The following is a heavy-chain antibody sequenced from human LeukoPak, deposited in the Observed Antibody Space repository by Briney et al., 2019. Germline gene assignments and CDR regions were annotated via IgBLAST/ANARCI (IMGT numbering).Heavy chain of an antibody. Sequence: GGSLRLSCAASGFTFSSYSMNWVRQAPGKGLEWVSSIISSSSYIYYADSVKGRFTISRDNAKNSLYLQMNSLRAEDTAVYYCARATYYYDSSGYYYPRYYYYYGMDVWGQGTTVTVPS. CDR2: IISSSSYI. CDR3: ARATYYYDSSGYYYPRYYYYYGMDV. CDR1: GFTFSSYS. D-gene: IGHD3-22*01. J-gene: IGHJ6*02. V-gene: IGHV3-21*01.